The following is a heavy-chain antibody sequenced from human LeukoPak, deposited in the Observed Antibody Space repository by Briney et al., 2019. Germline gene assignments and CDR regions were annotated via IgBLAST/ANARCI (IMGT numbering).Heavy chain of an antibody. CDR1: GYTFTSYG. J-gene: IGHJ4*02. D-gene: IGHD6-13*01. CDR3: ARDRRIAAAGATDY. Sequence: ASVKVSCEASGYTFTSYGISWVRQAPGQGLEWMGWISAYNGNTNYAQKLQGRVTMTTDTSTSTAYMELRSLRSDDTAVYYCARDRRIAAAGATDYWGQGTLVTVSS. V-gene: IGHV1-18*01. CDR2: ISAYNGNT.